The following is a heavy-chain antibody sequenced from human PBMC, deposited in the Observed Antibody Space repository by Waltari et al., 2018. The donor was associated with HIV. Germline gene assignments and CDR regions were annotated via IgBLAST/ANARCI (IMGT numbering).Heavy chain of an antibody. CDR1: RFTFSSYS. CDR3: ARDEAEMATLTAFDI. CDR2: ISSGSVYI. J-gene: IGHJ3*02. Sequence: EVQLVESGGGLVKPGGSLRLSCAASRFTFSSYSMNWVRQAPGKGLGWGSSISSGSVYIYYADTGKCRFTISRDNAKNSLYLQMNSLRAEDTAVYYCARDEAEMATLTAFDIWGQGTMVTVSS. V-gene: IGHV3-21*01. D-gene: IGHD5-12*01.